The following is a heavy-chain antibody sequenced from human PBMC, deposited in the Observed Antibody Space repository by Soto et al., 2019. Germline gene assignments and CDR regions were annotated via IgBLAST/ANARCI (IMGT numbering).Heavy chain of an antibody. J-gene: IGHJ3*02. V-gene: IGHV1-46*03. CDR1: GYTFTSYY. Sequence: ASVKVSCKASGYTFTSYYMHWVRQAPGQGLEWMGIINPSGGSTSYAQKFQGRVTMTRDTSTSTVYMELSSLRSEDTAVYYCARHATVTTGATAFDIWGQGTMVTVSS. CDR2: INPSGGST. CDR3: ARHATVTTGATAFDI. D-gene: IGHD4-17*01.